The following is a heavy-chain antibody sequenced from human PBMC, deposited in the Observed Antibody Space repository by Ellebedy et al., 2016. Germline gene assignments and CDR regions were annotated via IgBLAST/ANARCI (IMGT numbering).Heavy chain of an antibody. J-gene: IGHJ4*02. D-gene: IGHD5-18*01. CDR3: ARDWRDTAMVIDY. V-gene: IGHV3-21*01. CDR2: ISSSSSYI. Sequence: GGSLRLXXAASGFTFSSYSMNWVRQAPGKGLEWVSSISSSSSYIYYADSVKGRFTISRDNAKNSLYLQMNSLRAEDTAVYYCARDWRDTAMVIDYWGQGTLVTVSS. CDR1: GFTFSSYS.